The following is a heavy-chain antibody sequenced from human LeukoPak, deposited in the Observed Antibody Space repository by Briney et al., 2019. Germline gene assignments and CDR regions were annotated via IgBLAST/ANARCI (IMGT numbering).Heavy chain of an antibody. V-gene: IGHV3-74*01. CDR3: ARGAYAWQDY. CDR2: INGDGAST. J-gene: IGHJ4*02. Sequence: PGGSLRLSCAASGFPLSSHWMHWVRQAPGKGLVWVSRINGDGASTAYADSVRGRFTISRDNAKNTLYLQMNSLRADDTAVYYSARGAYAWQDYWGQGILVTVSS. D-gene: IGHD3-16*01. CDR1: GFPLSSHW.